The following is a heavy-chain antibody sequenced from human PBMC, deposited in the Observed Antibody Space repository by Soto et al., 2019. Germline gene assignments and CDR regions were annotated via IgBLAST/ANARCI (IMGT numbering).Heavy chain of an antibody. V-gene: IGHV4-59*08. CDR1: GVSFSPNY. J-gene: IGHJ5*01. D-gene: IGHD3-10*01. CDR2: IYYGGTT. Sequence: PSETLSLTCTVSGVSFSPNYWSWIRQSPGKGLEWVGYIYYGGTTSYNPSLKSRVTISLETSKSQFSLRLTSVTAADTAVYYCARLGRYYQSLDSWGPGTLVTVS. CDR3: ARLGRYYQSLDS.